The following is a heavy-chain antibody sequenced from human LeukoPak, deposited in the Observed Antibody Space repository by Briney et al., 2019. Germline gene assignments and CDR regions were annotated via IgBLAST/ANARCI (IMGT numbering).Heavy chain of an antibody. J-gene: IGHJ4*02. V-gene: IGHV4-59*01. CDR3: ARAGGVKTAALDLDY. CDR2: IYYSGSA. Sequence: SETLSLTCTVSGGSISDYSWSWIRQPPGKGLEWIGNIYYSGSANHNPSLKSRVTISRDTSKNQFSLKLTSVTTADTAVYYCARAGGVKTAALDLDYWGQGILVTVSS. CDR1: GGSISDYS. D-gene: IGHD6-25*01.